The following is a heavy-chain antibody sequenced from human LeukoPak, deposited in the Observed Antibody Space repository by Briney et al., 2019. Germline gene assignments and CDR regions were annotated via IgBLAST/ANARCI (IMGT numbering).Heavy chain of an antibody. CDR1: GGSISSYY. CDR2: IHYSGST. V-gene: IGHV4-59*01. J-gene: IGHJ6*03. CDR3: ARVTESYGSGRLHNYYYYYMDV. D-gene: IGHD3-10*01. Sequence: SETLSLTCTVSGGSISSYYWSWIRQPPGKGLEWIGYIHYSGSTNYNPSLKSRVTISVDMSKNQFSLKLSSVTAADTAVYYCARVTESYGSGRLHNYYYYYMDVWGKGTTVTISS.